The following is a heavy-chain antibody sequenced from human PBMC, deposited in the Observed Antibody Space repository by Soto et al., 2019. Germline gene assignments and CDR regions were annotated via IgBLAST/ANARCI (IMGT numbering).Heavy chain of an antibody. CDR1: GYTFTSYD. V-gene: IGHV1-8*01. CDR2: MNPNNGNT. CDR3: ATYRYDSSGYPYFDY. J-gene: IGHJ4*02. Sequence: QVQLVQSGAEVKKPGASVKVSCKASGYTFTSYDINWVRQATGQGLEWMGWMNPNNGNTGYAQDLQGRVTMTRNTSISAAYMELSSLRSEDTAVYYCATYRYDSSGYPYFDYWGQGTLVTVSS. D-gene: IGHD3-22*01.